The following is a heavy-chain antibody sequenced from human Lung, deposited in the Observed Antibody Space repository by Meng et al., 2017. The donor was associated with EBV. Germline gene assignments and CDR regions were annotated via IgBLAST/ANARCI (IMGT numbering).Heavy chain of an antibody. CDR3: ARGGTSSAPFDY. D-gene: IGHD2-2*01. V-gene: IGHV4-34*01. CDR1: GRSLSSSY. Sequence: VQLPQWGLGLLKPSETLSLPCGGSGRSLSSSYWSWIRQPPGKGLEWIGQINYSGITNYNPSLKSRVTISVDTSKNQFSLSLNSVTAADTAVYYCARGGTSSAPFDYWGQGTLVTVSS. CDR2: INYSGIT. J-gene: IGHJ4*02.